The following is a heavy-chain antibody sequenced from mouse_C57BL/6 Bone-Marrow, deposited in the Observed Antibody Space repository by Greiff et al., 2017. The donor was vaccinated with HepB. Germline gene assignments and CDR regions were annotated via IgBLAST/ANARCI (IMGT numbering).Heavy chain of an antibody. CDR1: GYAFSSSW. CDR2: IYPGDGDT. D-gene: IGHD2-2*01. Sequence: VQLQQSGPELVKPGASVKISCKASGYAFSSSWMNWVKQRPGKGLEWIGRIYPGDGDTNYNGKFKGKATLTADKSSSTAYMQLSSLTSEDSAVYFCARGGGLGYFDVWGTGTTVTVSS. J-gene: IGHJ1*03. CDR3: ARGGGLGYFDV. V-gene: IGHV1-82*01.